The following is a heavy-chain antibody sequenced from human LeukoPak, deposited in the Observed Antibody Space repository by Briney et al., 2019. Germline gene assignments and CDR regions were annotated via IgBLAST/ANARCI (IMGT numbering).Heavy chain of an antibody. Sequence: GGSLRLSCAASGFTFSNYAMSWVRQAPGKGLEWVSTISGSDGSTYYADSVKGRFTISRDNPKNTLYLQMNSLRAEDTAVYYCANDQRYNFGYWGQGTLVTVSS. CDR2: ISGSDGST. J-gene: IGHJ4*02. CDR1: GFTFSNYA. D-gene: IGHD3-9*01. CDR3: ANDQRYNFGY. V-gene: IGHV3-23*01.